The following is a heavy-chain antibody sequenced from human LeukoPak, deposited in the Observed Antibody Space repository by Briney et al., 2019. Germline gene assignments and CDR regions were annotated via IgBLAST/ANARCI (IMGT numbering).Heavy chain of an antibody. D-gene: IGHD6-13*01. J-gene: IGHJ4*02. CDR1: GFTFSDYY. CDR3: AREDGYSSSWYSDY. CDR2: ISSTRIYT. Sequence: PGGSLRLSCAASGFTFSDYYMSWIRQAPGKGLEWVSDISSTRIYTNYADSVKGRFTISRDNAKNSLYLQMNSLSAEATAVYYCAREDGYSSSWYSDYWGPGTLVTVSS. V-gene: IGHV3-11*05.